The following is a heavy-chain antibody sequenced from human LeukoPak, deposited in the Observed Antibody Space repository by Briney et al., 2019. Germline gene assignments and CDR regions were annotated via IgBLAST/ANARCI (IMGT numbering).Heavy chain of an antibody. CDR1: GGSISSYY. D-gene: IGHD3-10*01. CDR2: IYYSGST. V-gene: IGHV4-59*01. J-gene: IGHJ6*02. CDR3: ASMVRGSYYYYGMDV. Sequence: PSETLSLTCTVSGGSISSYYWSWIRQPPGKGLEWIGYIYYSGSTNYNPSLKGRVTISVDTSKNQFSLKLSSVTAADTAVYYCASMVRGSYYYYGMDVWGQGTTVTVSS.